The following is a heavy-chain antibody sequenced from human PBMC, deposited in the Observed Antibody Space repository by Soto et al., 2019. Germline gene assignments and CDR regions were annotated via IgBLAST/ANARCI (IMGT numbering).Heavy chain of an antibody. CDR3: ARVARGKGTPHQQYSSSYVDY. Sequence: GSLRLSCAASGFTFSTYSMNWVRQAPGKGLEWVSYISSGSSTIYYADSVKGRFTISRDNAKNSLYLQMNSLRAEDTAVYYCARVARGKGTPHQQYSSSYVDYWGQGTLVTVSS. CDR2: ISSGSSTI. D-gene: IGHD6-13*01. V-gene: IGHV3-48*04. J-gene: IGHJ4*02. CDR1: GFTFSTYS.